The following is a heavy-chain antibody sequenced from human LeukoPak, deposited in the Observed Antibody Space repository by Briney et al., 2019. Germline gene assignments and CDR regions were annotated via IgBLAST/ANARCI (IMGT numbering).Heavy chain of an antibody. D-gene: IGHD3-3*01. CDR1: GGSISSSSYY. Sequence: TSETLSLTCTVSGGSISSSSYYWGWIRQPPGKGLEWIGSIYYSGSTYYNPSLKSRVTISVDTSKNQFSLKLSSVTAADTAVYYCARPRYDNQYYDFWSGYFGPPNWFDPWGQGTLVTVSS. CDR3: ARPRYDNQYYDFWSGYFGPPNWFDP. V-gene: IGHV4-39*01. CDR2: IYYSGST. J-gene: IGHJ5*02.